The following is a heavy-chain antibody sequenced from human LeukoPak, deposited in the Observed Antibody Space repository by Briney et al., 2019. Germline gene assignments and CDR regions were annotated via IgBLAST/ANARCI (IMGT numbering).Heavy chain of an antibody. J-gene: IGHJ4*02. V-gene: IGHV3-33*01. CDR3: AYYSGSHGFDY. CDR1: GFTFSNYG. Sequence: PGGSLRLSCAASGFTFSNYGMHWVRQAPGKGLEWVAVIWHDGRTKYYGDSVKGRFTISRDNSKNTPYLQMNSLRAEDTAVYYCAYYSGSHGFDYWGQGTLVTVSS. CDR2: IWHDGRTK. D-gene: IGHD1-26*01.